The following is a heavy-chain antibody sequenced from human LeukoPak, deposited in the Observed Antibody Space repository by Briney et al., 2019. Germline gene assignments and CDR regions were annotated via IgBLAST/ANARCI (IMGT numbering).Heavy chain of an antibody. CDR3: VNDFGRVRGTPDS. CDR2: ISGSGNGFSI. CDR1: GFVFSIYT. Sequence: PGGSLRLSCSASGFVFSIYTMYWVRQTPGKGPEYVSTISGSGNGFSIYYADSVKGRFTISRDDSKSILYLQMNGLRSEDTAVYYCVNDFGRVRGTPDSWGQGTLVTVSS. J-gene: IGHJ4*02. D-gene: IGHD3-16*01. V-gene: IGHV3-64D*06.